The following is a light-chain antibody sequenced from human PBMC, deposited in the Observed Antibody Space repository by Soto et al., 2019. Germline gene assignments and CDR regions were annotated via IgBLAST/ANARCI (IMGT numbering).Light chain of an antibody. J-gene: IGKJ1*01. CDR3: QQSYSTSWT. CDR1: QSITKY. V-gene: IGKV1-39*01. Sequence: DIQMTQSPSSLSASVGDRVTMTCRASQSITKYLNWYQQKPGKAPKLLIYAASSLQSGVPSRFSGSGSGTDFTLSISSLQSEDFATYYCQQSYSTSWTLGQGTKVDIK. CDR2: AAS.